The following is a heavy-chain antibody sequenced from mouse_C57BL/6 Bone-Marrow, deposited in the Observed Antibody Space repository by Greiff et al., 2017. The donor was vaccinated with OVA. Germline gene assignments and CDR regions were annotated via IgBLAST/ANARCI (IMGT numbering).Heavy chain of an antibody. CDR1: GYTFTDYY. V-gene: IGHV1-26*01. J-gene: IGHJ1*03. CDR3: EKGGYYDSRSYWYFDV. CDR2: INPNNGGT. Sequence: VQLQQSGPELVKPGASVKISCKASGYTFTDYYMNWVKQSPGQSLEWIGDINPNNGGTRYNQKFKGKATLTVDKSSSTAYMELRSLTSEDSAVYYCEKGGYYDSRSYWYFDVWGTGTTVTVSS. D-gene: IGHD1-1*01.